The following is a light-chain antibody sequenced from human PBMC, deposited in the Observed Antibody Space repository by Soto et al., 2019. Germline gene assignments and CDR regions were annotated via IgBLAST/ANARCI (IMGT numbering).Light chain of an antibody. J-gene: IGLJ1*01. Sequence: SYELPQPPSVAVAPEKTATITCGGKNIGNKRVHWYLQKPGQAPVLVISYDSDRPSGIPERFSGSNSGNTATLTISRVEDGDEADYYCQVWDITTDNYDFGPGTKLPVL. V-gene: IGLV3-21*04. CDR1: NIGNKR. CDR2: YDS. CDR3: QVWDITTDNYD.